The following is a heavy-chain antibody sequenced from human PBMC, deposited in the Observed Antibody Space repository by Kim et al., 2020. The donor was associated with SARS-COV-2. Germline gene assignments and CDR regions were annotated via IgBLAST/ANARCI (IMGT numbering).Heavy chain of an antibody. CDR1: GYTFTSNS. J-gene: IGHJ4*02. Sequence: ASVKVSCKTSGYTFTSNSVSWVRQAPGQGLEWMGWISSYSGQTNYAQKLQGRVTMTTGTSTSTAYMELRTLRSDDTAVYFCARDRGQQLVTGVFDDWGQGTLVTVSS. CDR3: ARDRGQQLVTGVFDD. V-gene: IGHV1-18*04. CDR2: ISSYSGQT. D-gene: IGHD6-13*01.